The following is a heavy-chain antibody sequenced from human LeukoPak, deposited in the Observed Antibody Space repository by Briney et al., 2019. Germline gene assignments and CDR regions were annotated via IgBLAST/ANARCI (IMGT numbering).Heavy chain of an antibody. J-gene: IGHJ4*02. Sequence: EGSLRLSCAASGFTFSSYSMNWVRQAPGKGLEWGSSISSSSSYIYYADSVKGRFTISRDNAKNSLYLQMNSLRAEDTAVYYCARVAAAGTRIFEYWGQGTLVTVSS. CDR3: ARVAAAGTRIFEY. CDR2: ISSSSSYI. CDR1: GFTFSSYS. V-gene: IGHV3-21*01. D-gene: IGHD6-13*01.